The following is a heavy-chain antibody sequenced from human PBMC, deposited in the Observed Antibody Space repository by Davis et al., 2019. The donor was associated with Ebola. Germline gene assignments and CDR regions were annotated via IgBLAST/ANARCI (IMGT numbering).Heavy chain of an antibody. CDR2: ISGSGGST. Sequence: PGGSLRLSCAASGFTFSSYAMSWVRQAPGKGLEWVSAISGSGGSTYYADSVKGRFTISRDNSKNTLYLQMNSLRAEDTAVYYCAKDLIEYSSSRRPLPFDYWGQGTLVTVSS. CDR3: AKDLIEYSSSRRPLPFDY. J-gene: IGHJ4*02. CDR1: GFTFSSYA. D-gene: IGHD6-6*01. V-gene: IGHV3-23*01.